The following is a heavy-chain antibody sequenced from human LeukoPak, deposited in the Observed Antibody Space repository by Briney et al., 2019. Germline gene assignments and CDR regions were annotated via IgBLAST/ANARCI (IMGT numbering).Heavy chain of an antibody. CDR2: INTDGDST. D-gene: IGHD3-22*01. CDR1: GFTFSTSW. Sequence: GGSLRPSCAASGFTFSTSWMHWVRQAPGKGLVWVSRINTDGDSTNYADSVKGRFTISRDNAKNTLYLQMNSLRAEDTAVYYCVRDMGYYDKVWGQGTLVTVSS. CDR3: VRDMGYYDKV. J-gene: IGHJ4*02. V-gene: IGHV3-74*01.